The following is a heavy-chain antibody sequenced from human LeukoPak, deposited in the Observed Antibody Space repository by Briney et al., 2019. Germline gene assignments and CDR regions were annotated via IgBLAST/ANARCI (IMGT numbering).Heavy chain of an antibody. Sequence: ASVKVSCKSSGYTFTSYDINWVRQATGQGLEWMGWMNPNSGNTGYAQKFQGRVTMTRNTSISTAYMELSSLRSEDTAVYYCARGFPRYFDWVDPDYYYYYMDVWGKGTTVTISS. CDR3: ARGFPRYFDWVDPDYYYYYMDV. D-gene: IGHD3-9*01. J-gene: IGHJ6*03. CDR1: GYTFTSYD. CDR2: MNPNSGNT. V-gene: IGHV1-8*01.